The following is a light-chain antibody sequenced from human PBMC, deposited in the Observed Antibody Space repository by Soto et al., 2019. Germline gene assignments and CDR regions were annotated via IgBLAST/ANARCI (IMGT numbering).Light chain of an antibody. CDR1: ESLFGF. Sequence: EIVLTQSPATLSVSPGDRVTLSCRASESLFGFLAWYQQKPGQSPRLLIYGGSTRDTGIPARFSGSGSAADFALTISSRQSEDCAVYFCQRYRDWPFAFGLGTKLEI. CDR3: QRYRDWPFA. V-gene: IGKV3-15*01. J-gene: IGKJ2*01. CDR2: GGS.